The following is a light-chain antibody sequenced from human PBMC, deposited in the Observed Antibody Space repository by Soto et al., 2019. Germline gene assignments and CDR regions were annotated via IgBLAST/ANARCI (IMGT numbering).Light chain of an antibody. Sequence: QSALTQPASVSGSPGQSITISCTGTSSDVGGYNYVSWYQQHPGKAPKLMIYDVSNRPSGVSNRFPGYKSGNTASLTISGLQAEDEADYYCSSYTSSSPYVFGTGTKVTVL. J-gene: IGLJ1*01. CDR3: SSYTSSSPYV. V-gene: IGLV2-14*01. CDR2: DVS. CDR1: SSDVGGYNY.